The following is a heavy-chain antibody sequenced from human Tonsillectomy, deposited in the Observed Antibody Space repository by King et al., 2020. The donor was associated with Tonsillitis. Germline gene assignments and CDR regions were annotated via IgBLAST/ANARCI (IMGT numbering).Heavy chain of an antibody. J-gene: IGHJ3*02. CDR1: GFSFSSYG. D-gene: IGHD2/OR15-2a*01. CDR2: LWYDGNNK. V-gene: IGHV3-33*01. CDR3: AGAFWDPQDAFDI. Sequence: VQLVESGGGVVQPGRSLRLSCAASGFSFSSYGMHWVRQAPGKGLEWGAVLWYDGNNKYYADSVKGRFTISRDNSKNTLYLEMNSLRAEDTAVYYCAGAFWDPQDAFDIWGQGTMVTVSS.